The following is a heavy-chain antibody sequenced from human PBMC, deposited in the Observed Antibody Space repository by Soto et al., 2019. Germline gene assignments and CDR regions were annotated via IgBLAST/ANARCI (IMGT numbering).Heavy chain of an antibody. J-gene: IGHJ4*02. V-gene: IGHV3-53*04. D-gene: IGHD1-1*01. CDR1: GFTVSSNY. CDR2: IYSGGST. CDR3: ARETNWNDWLGGFDY. Sequence: GGSLRLSCAASGFTVSSNYMSWVRQAPGKGLEWVSVIYSGGSTYYADSVKGRFTISRHNSKNTLYLQMNSLRAEDTAVYYCARETNWNDWLGGFDYWGQGTLVTVSS.